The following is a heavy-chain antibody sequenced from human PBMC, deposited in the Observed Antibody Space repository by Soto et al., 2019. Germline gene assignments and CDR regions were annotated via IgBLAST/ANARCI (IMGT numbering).Heavy chain of an antibody. CDR3: ARFGLDYGMDV. V-gene: IGHV4-4*07. J-gene: IGHJ6*02. CDR2: FYPSGNI. D-gene: IGHD3-10*01. CDR1: GGSISSYY. Sequence: SETLSLTCTVSGGSISSYYWCWIRQPAGKGLEWIGRFYPSGNINYNPSLKSRLTMSGDTSRNQFSLNLTSVTAADTAVYYCARFGLDYGMDVWGQGTTVTVSS.